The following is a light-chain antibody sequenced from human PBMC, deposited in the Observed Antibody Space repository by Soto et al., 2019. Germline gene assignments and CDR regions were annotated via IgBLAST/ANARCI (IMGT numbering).Light chain of an antibody. Sequence: VLTQSTGTLSSSPGERATLSCRASQSIDNRDFAWYQHTPGQAPRLLIYTTSSRATGMPDRFGGSGSGTDFTLTINSLEPEDFAVYYCQQYFASSWTFGQGTKVDIK. CDR3: QQYFASSWT. CDR2: TTS. V-gene: IGKV3-20*01. CDR1: QSIDNRD. J-gene: IGKJ1*01.